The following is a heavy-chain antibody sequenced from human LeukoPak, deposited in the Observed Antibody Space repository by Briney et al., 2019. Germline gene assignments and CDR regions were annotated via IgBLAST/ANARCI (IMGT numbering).Heavy chain of an antibody. CDR3: AREPFGGHQYYYYYYGMDV. CDR1: GFTFSSYS. CDR2: ISYDGSNK. V-gene: IGHV3-30*04. Sequence: GGSLRLSCAASGFTFSSYSIHWVRQAPGKGLEWVAVISYDGSNKYYADSVKGRFTISRDNSKNTLYLQMNSLRAEDTAVYYCAREPFGGHQYYYYYYGMDVWGKGTTVTVSS. D-gene: IGHD3-16*01. J-gene: IGHJ6*04.